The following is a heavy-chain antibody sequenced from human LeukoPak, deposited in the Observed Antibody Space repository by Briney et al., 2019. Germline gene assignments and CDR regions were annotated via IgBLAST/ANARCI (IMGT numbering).Heavy chain of an antibody. CDR3: AKDYASGSYFPAGVGY. V-gene: IGHV3-30*02. J-gene: IGHJ4*02. CDR1: GFTFSSYG. D-gene: IGHD3-10*01. CDR2: IRYDGSNK. Sequence: GGSLRLSCAASGFTFSSYGMHWVRQAPGKGLDWVAFIRYDGSNKYCADSVKDRFTISRDNSKNTLYLQMNRLRAEDTAVYYCAKDYASGSYFPAGVGYWGQGTLVTVSS.